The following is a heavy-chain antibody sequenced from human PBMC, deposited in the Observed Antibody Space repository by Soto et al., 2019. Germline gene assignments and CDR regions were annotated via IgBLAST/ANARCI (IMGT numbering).Heavy chain of an antibody. CDR3: AGDTYGMEV. Sequence: QVHFQESGPGLVKPSETLSLTCTVSGGSINNYYCNWVRQPPGKGLEWIGSIHYSGTTHYHPSLESRVTISADRAKHQFSLKLNSVTAADTAVYYCAGDTYGMEVWGQGTTVTVSS. V-gene: IGHV4-59*01. J-gene: IGHJ6*02. CDR1: GGSINNYY. CDR2: IHYSGTT.